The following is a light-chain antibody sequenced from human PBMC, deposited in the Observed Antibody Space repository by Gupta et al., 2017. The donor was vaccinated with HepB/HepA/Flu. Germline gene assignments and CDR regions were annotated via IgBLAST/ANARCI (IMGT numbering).Light chain of an antibody. CDR3: QQYNSYSPIT. V-gene: IGKV1-5*03. J-gene: IGKJ3*01. CDR1: QSISSS. Sequence: DIQMTQSPLTLSASVGDRVTIPCRASQSISSSLAWYQQKPGKAPKLLLYKASSLESGVPSRFSGSGSGTEFTLTISSLQPDDFATYYCQQYNSYSPITFGPGTKVDFK. CDR2: KAS.